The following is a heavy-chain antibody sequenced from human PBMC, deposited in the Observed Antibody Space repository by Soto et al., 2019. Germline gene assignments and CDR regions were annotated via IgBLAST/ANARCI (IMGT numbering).Heavy chain of an antibody. CDR1: GGTFSSYA. D-gene: IGHD6-19*01. J-gene: IGHJ4*02. V-gene: IGHV1-69*01. CDR3: ATADIAVAGPFDY. CDR2: IIPIFGTA. Sequence: QVQLVQSGAEVKKPGSSVKVSCKASGGTFSSYAISWVRQAPGQGLEWMGGIIPIFGTANYAQMFQGRVTIIADESTSTAYMELSSLRSEDTAVYYCATADIAVAGPFDYWGQGTLVTVSS.